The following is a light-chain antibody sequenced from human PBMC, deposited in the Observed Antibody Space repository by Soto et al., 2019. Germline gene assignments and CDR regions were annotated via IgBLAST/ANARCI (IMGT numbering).Light chain of an antibody. V-gene: IGKV3-11*01. CDR1: QSVSSY. Sequence: EIVLTQSPATLSLSPGERATLSCRASQSVSSYLAWYQQKPGQAPSLLIYDASNRATGIPARFSGSGSGTDFNLTISSLEHEDFAVDYCQQRSDGPTFGPGTKVDIK. CDR3: QQRSDGPT. J-gene: IGKJ3*01. CDR2: DAS.